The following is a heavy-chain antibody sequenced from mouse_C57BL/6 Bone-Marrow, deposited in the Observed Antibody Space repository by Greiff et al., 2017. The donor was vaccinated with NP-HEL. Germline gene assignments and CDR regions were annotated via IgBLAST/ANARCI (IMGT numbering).Heavy chain of an antibody. V-gene: IGHV1-80*01. J-gene: IGHJ4*01. CDR1: GYAFSSYW. Sequence: VQLQQSGAELVKPGASVKISCKASGYAFSSYWMNWVKQRPGKGLEWIGQIYPGDGATTYNGKFKGKATLTADKSSSTAYMQLSSLTSEDSAVYVCARRITNYAMDYWGQGTSVTVSS. CDR3: ARRITNYAMDY. D-gene: IGHD1-1*01. CDR2: IYPGDGAT.